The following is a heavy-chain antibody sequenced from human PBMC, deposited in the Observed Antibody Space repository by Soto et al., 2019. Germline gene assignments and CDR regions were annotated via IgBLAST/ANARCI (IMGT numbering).Heavy chain of an antibody. J-gene: IGHJ5*02. CDR3: AREIGDFWSGYYRESNGDNWFDP. Sequence: ASVKVSCKACGYTFTSYGISWVRQEPGQGLEWMGWISAYNGNTNYAQKLQGRVTMTTDTSTSTAYMELRSLRSDDTAVYYCAREIGDFWSGYYRESNGDNWFDPWGQGTLVTVSS. D-gene: IGHD3-3*01. CDR1: GYTFTSYG. V-gene: IGHV1-18*01. CDR2: ISAYNGNT.